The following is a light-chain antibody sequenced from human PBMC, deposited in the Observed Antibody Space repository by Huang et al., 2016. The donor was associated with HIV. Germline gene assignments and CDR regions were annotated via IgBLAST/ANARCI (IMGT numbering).Light chain of an antibody. J-gene: IGKJ1*01. CDR1: QSVLYSSNNKNY. V-gene: IGKV4-1*01. Sequence: DIVMTQSPASLAVSLGERATINCKSSQSVLYSSNNKNYLAGYRKKPCQPPKRLIYWASTRESVVPDRFSGSGSGTDFTLTISSLQAEDVAVYYCQQYYSTPLTFGQGTKVEIK. CDR3: QQYYSTPLT. CDR2: WAS.